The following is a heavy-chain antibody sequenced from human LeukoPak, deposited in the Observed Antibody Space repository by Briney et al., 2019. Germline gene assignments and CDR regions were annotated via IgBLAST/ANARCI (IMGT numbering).Heavy chain of an antibody. CDR1: GFTFSSYA. CDR2: ISGSGGST. Sequence: GGSLRLSCAASGFTFSSYAMSWVRQAPGKGLEWVSTISGSGGSTYYADSVKGRFTISRDNSKNTLYLQMNSLRAEDTAVYYCAKVLGNSSSYYRYYFDYWGQGTLVTVSS. D-gene: IGHD3-22*01. V-gene: IGHV3-23*01. CDR3: AKVLGNSSSYYRYYFDY. J-gene: IGHJ4*02.